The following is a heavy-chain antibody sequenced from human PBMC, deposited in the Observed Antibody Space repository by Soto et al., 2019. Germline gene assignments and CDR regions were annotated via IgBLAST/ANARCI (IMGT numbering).Heavy chain of an antibody. V-gene: IGHV3-23*01. CDR1: GFTVSSHA. Sequence: EVQVLESGGGLVQPGGSLRLSCEGSGFTVSSHAMTWIRQAPGKGPEWVSTVTADGSTYYADSVKGRFAMPRDTSENTLYLQMNSLGAEDTAAYYCAPHVSCSGGSCQYDAFAIRGQGTMVTVSS. J-gene: IGHJ3*02. D-gene: IGHD2-15*01. CDR2: VTADGST. CDR3: APHVSCSGGSCQYDAFAI.